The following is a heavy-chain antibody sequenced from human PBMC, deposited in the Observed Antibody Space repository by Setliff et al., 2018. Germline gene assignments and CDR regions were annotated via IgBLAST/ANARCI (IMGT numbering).Heavy chain of an antibody. Sequence: GESLKISCAASGFTFSYYWMSWVRQAPGKGLEWVANIQQDGSEKYHVDSVMGRFTISRDNAKNTLYLQMNSLRAEDTAVYYCARARYCSSTSCYYYYYIDVWGKGTTVTVSS. CDR2: IQQDGSEK. CDR1: GFTFSYYW. V-gene: IGHV3-7*01. CDR3: ARARYCSSTSCYYYYYIDV. D-gene: IGHD2-2*01. J-gene: IGHJ6*03.